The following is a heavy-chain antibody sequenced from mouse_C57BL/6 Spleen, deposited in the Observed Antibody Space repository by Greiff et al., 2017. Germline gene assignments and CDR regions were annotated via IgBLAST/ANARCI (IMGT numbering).Heavy chain of an antibody. CDR1: GYTFTGYW. CDR2: ILPGSGST. J-gene: IGHJ2*01. Sequence: VQLLQSGAELMKPGASVKLSCKATGYTFTGYWIEWVKQRPGHGLEWIGEILPGSGSTYYTETFKGKATFTADTSSNTAYMQLSSLTTEDSAVCYCARQRYCGSSDLDYWGQGTTLTVSS. V-gene: IGHV1-9*01. D-gene: IGHD1-1*01. CDR3: ARQRYCGSSDLDY.